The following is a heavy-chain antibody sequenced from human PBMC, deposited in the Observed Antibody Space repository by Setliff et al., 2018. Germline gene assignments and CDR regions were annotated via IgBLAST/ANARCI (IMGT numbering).Heavy chain of an antibody. CDR1: GFTFSRYW. Sequence: GGSLRLSCAASGFTFSRYWMSWVRQAPGKGLEWVANIKQDGSEKYYVDSVKGRFTISRDNAKSSLYLQMNSLRAEDTAVYYCARGVFPDVWGKGTTVTVSS. J-gene: IGHJ6*04. D-gene: IGHD2-21*01. CDR3: ARGVFPDV. V-gene: IGHV3-7*01. CDR2: IKQDGSEK.